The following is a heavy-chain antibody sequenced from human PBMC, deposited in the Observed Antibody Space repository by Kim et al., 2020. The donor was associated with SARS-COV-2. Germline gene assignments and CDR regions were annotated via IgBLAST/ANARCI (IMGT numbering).Heavy chain of an antibody. CDR1: GGSFNSYG. V-gene: IGHV1-69*13. J-gene: IGHJ4*02. Sequence: SVKVSCKASGGSFNSYGFNWVRQAPGQGLEWMGGIIPIFGTTDYAQKFQGRVTVTADASTSTVYMDLSRLTSEDTAVYFCATSSLSYCGVDCYSRFDYWGQGTLVTVSS. CDR3: ATSSLSYCGVDCYSRFDY. D-gene: IGHD2-21*02. CDR2: IIPIFGTT.